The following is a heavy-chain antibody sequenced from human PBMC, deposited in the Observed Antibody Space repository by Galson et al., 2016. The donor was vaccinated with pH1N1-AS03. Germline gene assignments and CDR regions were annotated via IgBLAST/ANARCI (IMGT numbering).Heavy chain of an antibody. CDR1: GYNFNTYW. CDR2: IFPDDSDV. V-gene: IGHV5-51*03. Sequence: QSGAEVKKPGESLKISCKGSGYNFNTYWIAWVRQTPGKGLEWMGIIFPDDSDVRYNPSFQGHITISADKSISTAYLQWSSLGASDTAMYYCARIVVVPTATQRGSNCFDPWGQGSLVTVSS. J-gene: IGHJ5*02. D-gene: IGHD2-2*01. CDR3: ARIVVVPTATQRGSNCFDP.